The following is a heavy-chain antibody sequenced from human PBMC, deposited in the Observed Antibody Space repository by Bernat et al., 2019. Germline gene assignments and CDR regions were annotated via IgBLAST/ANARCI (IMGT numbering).Heavy chain of an antibody. CDR3: EGGRIKLYPYYYYNGM. D-gene: IGHD1-1*01. V-gene: IGHV4-34*01. CDR2: INHSGNT. Sequence: QVQLQQWGAGLLKPSETLSLTCGVYGGSLYDYFWTWIRQPPGKGLEWIGEINHSGNTNYNPSLKSRVTISTDTSQNQFSIKLSSVTAADTAVYYCEGGRIKLYPYYYYNGM. J-gene: IGHJ6*01. CDR1: GGSLYDYF.